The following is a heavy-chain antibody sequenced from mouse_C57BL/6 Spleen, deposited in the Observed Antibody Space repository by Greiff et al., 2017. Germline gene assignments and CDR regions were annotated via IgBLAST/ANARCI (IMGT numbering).Heavy chain of an antibody. V-gene: IGHV1-61*01. CDR2: IDPSDSET. Sequence: QVQLQQPGAELVKPGASVKMSCKASGYTFTSYWITWVKQRPGQGLEWIGNIDPSDSETHYNQKFKDKATLTVDKSSSTAYMQLSSLTSEDSAVYYCAREGGGYYSFAYWGQGTLVTVSA. CDR1: GYTFTSYW. D-gene: IGHD2-3*01. CDR3: AREGGGYYSFAY. J-gene: IGHJ3*01.